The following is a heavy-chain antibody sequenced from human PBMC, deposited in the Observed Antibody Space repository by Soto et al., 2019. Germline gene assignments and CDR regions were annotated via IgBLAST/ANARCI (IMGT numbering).Heavy chain of an antibody. J-gene: IGHJ4*02. CDR1: GYTFISYG. CDR3: ARDIIMVRGVSAD. D-gene: IGHD3-10*01. V-gene: IGHV1-18*01. Sequence: ASVKVSCKASGYTFISYGISWVRQAPGQGLEWMGWISTYNGNTNYAQKLQGRVSMTTDISTSTAYMELRSLRSDDTAVYYCARDIIMVRGVSADWGQGTLVTVSS. CDR2: ISTYNGNT.